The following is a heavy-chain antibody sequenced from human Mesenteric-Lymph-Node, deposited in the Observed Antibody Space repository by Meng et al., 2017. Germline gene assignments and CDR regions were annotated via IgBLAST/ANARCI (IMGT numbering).Heavy chain of an antibody. CDR3: ARGYSGSYRVDY. J-gene: IGHJ4*02. Sequence: GESLKISCAGSGFTFSSYWMHWVRQAPGKGLVWVSRINSDGSSTTYADSVKGRFTISRDNAKNTLYVQMNSLTAEDTAVYYCARGYSGSYRVDYWGQGTLVTVSS. CDR1: GFTFSSYW. V-gene: IGHV3-74*01. D-gene: IGHD1-26*01. CDR2: INSDGSST.